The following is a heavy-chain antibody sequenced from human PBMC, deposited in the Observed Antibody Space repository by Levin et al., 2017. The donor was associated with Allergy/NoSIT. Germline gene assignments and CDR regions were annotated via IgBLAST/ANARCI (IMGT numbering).Heavy chain of an antibody. D-gene: IGHD6-13*01. Sequence: GGSLRLSCAASGITFSNAWMSWARQAPGKGLEWVGRIKSKADGGTTEYAAPVKGSFTISRDDSKNTLYLQMNSLKTEDTAVYFCTTYSSSWYYFDYWGQGTLVTVSS. J-gene: IGHJ4*02. CDR3: TTYSSSWYYFDY. V-gene: IGHV3-15*01. CDR1: GITFSNAW. CDR2: IKSKADGGTT.